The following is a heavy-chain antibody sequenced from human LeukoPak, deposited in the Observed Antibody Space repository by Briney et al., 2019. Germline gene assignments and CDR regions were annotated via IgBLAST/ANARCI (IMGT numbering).Heavy chain of an antibody. CDR2: IYYSGST. D-gene: IGHD2-15*01. CDR3: ASGEEGYCSGGSCRWTENWFDP. J-gene: IGHJ5*02. CDR1: GGSISSSSYY. Sequence: PSETLSLTCTVSGGSISSSSYYWGWIRQPPGTGLEWIGSIYYSGSTYYNPSLKSRVTISVDTSKNQFSLKLSSVTAADTAVYYCASGEEGYCSGGSCRWTENWFDPWGQGTLVTVSS. V-gene: IGHV4-39*01.